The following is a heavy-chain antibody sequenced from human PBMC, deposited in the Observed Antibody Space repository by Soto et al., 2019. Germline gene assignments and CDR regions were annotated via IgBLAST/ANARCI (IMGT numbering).Heavy chain of an antibody. CDR1: GDSVSSNSAA. V-gene: IGHV6-1*01. D-gene: IGHD6-13*01. CDR2: TYYRSKWYN. CDR3: ARDTAAAFLKPYYYYYCCMDV. J-gene: IGHJ6*02. Sequence: SQTISLTCAISGDSVSSNSAAWNWIRQSPSRGLEWLGRTYYRSKWYNDYAVSVKSRITINPDTSKNQFSLQLNSVTPEDTAVYYCARDTAAAFLKPYYYYYCCMDVSGPATTLTV.